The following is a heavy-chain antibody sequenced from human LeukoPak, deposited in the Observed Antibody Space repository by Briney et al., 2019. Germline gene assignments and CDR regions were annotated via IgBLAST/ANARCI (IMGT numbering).Heavy chain of an antibody. CDR2: INPNSGGT. CDR3: ARAVRGLHGVDFDY. CDR1: GYTFTGYY. V-gene: IGHV1-2*02. D-gene: IGHD3-22*01. J-gene: IGHJ4*02. Sequence: ASVKVSCKASGYTFTGYYMHWVRQAPGQGLEWMGWINPNSGGTNYAQKFQGRVTMTRDTSISTAYMELSRLRSDDTAVYYCARAVRGLHGVDFDYWGQGTLVTVSS.